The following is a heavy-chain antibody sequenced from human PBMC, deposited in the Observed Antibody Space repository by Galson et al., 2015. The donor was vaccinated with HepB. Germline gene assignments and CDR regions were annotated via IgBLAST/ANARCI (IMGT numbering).Heavy chain of an antibody. D-gene: IGHD6-19*01. CDR3: ARLGDLSGYSSL. V-gene: IGHV3-73*01. CDR2: IRSKASSHAT. CDR1: GFTFSGSA. Sequence: SLRLSCAASGFTFSGSAILWVRQASGKGLEWVGRIRSKASSHATAYTASLKGRFIISRDDSKNTAYLHMNSLKTEDTAVYYCARLGDLSGYSSLWGQGTLVTVSS. J-gene: IGHJ4*02.